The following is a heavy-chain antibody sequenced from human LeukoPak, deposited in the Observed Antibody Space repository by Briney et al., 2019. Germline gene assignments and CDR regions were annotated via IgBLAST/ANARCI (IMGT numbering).Heavy chain of an antibody. D-gene: IGHD3-22*01. CDR2: IYSGGST. CDR1: GFTVSSNY. J-gene: IGHJ4*02. V-gene: IGHV3-66*01. CDR3: ARGLGDSSGYYFGYFDY. Sequence: GGSLRLSCAASGFTVSSNYMSWVRQAPGKGLEWVSVIYSGGSTYYADSVKGRFTISRDNSKNTLNLQMNSLRAEDTAVYYCARGLGDSSGYYFGYFDYWGQGTLVTVSS.